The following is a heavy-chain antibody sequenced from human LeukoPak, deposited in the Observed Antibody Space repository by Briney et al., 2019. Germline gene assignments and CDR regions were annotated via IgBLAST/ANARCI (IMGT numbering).Heavy chain of an antibody. J-gene: IGHJ6*03. CDR3: ARVGVHYDFWSGYYSYYYYYMDV. V-gene: IGHV4-59*01. D-gene: IGHD3-3*01. Sequence: SETLSLTCTVSGGSISSYYWSWIRQPPGKGLEWIGYIYYSGSTNYNPSLKSRVTISVDTSKNQFSLKLSSVTAADTAVYYCARVGVHYDFWSGYYSYYYYYMDVWGKGTTVTVSS. CDR2: IYYSGST. CDR1: GGSISSYY.